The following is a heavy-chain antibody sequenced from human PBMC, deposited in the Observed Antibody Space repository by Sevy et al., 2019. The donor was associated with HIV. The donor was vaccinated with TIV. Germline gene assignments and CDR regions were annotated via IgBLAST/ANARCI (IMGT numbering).Heavy chain of an antibody. CDR1: GFTFSSYG. CDR3: ANLYSSGWYDFDY. Sequence: GGSPRLSCAASGFTFSSYGMHWVRQAPGKGLEWVAVISYDGSNKYYADSVKGRFTISRDNSKNTLYLQMNSLRAEDTAVYYCANLYSSGWYDFDYWGQGTLVTVSS. V-gene: IGHV3-30*18. J-gene: IGHJ4*02. CDR2: ISYDGSNK. D-gene: IGHD6-19*01.